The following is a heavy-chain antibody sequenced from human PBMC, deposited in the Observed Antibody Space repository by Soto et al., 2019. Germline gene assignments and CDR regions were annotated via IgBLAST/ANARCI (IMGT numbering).Heavy chain of an antibody. J-gene: IGHJ3*02. Sequence: ASVKVSCKASGYTFTSYYMHWVRQAPGQGLEWMGIINPSGGSTSYAQKFQGRVTTTRDTTTSTVYMELSSLRSEDTAVYYGARPTFGYCSGGSCYEAFDIWGQGTMVTVSS. V-gene: IGHV1-46*01. CDR3: ARPTFGYCSGGSCYEAFDI. D-gene: IGHD2-15*01. CDR1: GYTFTSYY. CDR2: INPSGGST.